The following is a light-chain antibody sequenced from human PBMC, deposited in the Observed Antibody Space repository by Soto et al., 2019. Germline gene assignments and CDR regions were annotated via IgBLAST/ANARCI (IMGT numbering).Light chain of an antibody. Sequence: QSALTQPASVSGSPGQSITISCSGTSSDIGAYDYVSWYQQQPGRAPKIIIYEVSHRFSGLSYRFSGSKSGNTAPLPISGLQAEDEGDDYCSSFAPGRIYVFGSGTKLTVL. J-gene: IGLJ1*01. CDR2: EVS. CDR3: SSFAPGRIYV. V-gene: IGLV2-14*03. CDR1: SSDIGAYDY.